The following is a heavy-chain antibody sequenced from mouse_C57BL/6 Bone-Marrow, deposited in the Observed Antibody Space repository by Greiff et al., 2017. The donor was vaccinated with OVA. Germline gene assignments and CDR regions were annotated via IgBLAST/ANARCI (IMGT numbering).Heavy chain of an antibody. V-gene: IGHV1-20*01. CDR1: GYSFTGYF. CDR3: AAYYYGSSPNWYFDV. CDR2: INPYNGDT. D-gene: IGHD1-1*01. Sequence: EVKLVESGPELVKPGDSVKISCKASGYSFTGYFMNWVMQSHGKSLEWIGRINPYNGDTFYNQKFKGKATLTVDKSSSTAHMELRSLTSEDSAVYYCAAYYYGSSPNWYFDVWGTGTTVTVSS. J-gene: IGHJ1*03.